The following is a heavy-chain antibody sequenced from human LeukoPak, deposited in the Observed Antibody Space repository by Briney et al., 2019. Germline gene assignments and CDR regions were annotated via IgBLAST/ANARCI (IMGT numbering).Heavy chain of an antibody. CDR3: ARLGSNYCSSTSCYHYYYYYMDV. CDR2: IHPGDSDT. CDR1: GYSFTSYW. D-gene: IGHD2-2*01. J-gene: IGHJ6*03. V-gene: IGHV5-51*01. Sequence: GESLKISCKGSGYSFTSYWIGWVRQMPGKGLEWMGIIHPGDSDTRCSPSFLGQVTISADKSISTAYLQWSSLKASDTAMYYCARLGSNYCSSTSCYHYYYYYMDVWGKGTTVTVSS.